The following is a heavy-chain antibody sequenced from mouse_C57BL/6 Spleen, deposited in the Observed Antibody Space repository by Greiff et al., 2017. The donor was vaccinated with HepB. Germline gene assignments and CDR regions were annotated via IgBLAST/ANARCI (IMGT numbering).Heavy chain of an antibody. CDR1: GYTFTSYW. V-gene: IGHV1-52*01. D-gene: IGHD1-1*01. J-gene: IGHJ4*01. CDR3: ARVVVATDYAMDY. CDR2: IDPSDSET. Sequence: QVQLKQPGAELVRPGSSVKLSCKASGYTFTSYWMHWVKQRPIQGLEWIGNIDPSDSETHYNQKFKDKATLTVDKSSSTAYMQLSSLTSEDSAVYYCARVVVATDYAMDYWGQGTSVTVSS.